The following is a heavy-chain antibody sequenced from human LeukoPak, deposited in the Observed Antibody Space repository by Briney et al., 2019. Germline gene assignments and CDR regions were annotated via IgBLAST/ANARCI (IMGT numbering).Heavy chain of an antibody. Sequence: GGSLRLSCAASGFTFDDYAMHWVRQAPGKGLEGVSLISSDGGDTYYADSVKGRFPISRDNSKNSLYLQMSSLRTEDTAFYYCTKGVRTGTYYNCFDPWGQGTLVTVSS. V-gene: IGHV3-43*02. D-gene: IGHD1-26*01. CDR3: TKGVRTGTYYNCFDP. J-gene: IGHJ5*02. CDR1: GFTFDDYA. CDR2: ISSDGGDT.